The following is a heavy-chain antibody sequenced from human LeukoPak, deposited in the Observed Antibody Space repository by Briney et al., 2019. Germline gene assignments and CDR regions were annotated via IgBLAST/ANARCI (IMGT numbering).Heavy chain of an antibody. D-gene: IGHD6-13*01. V-gene: IGHV4-34*01. Sequence: SETLSLTCAVYGGSFSGYYWSWLRQPPGKGLEWIGEINHSGSTNYNPSLKSRVTISVDTSKNQFSLKLSSVTAADTAVYYCARLSTSIAAAGTFDYWGQGTLVTVSS. CDR3: ARLSTSIAAAGTFDY. CDR1: GGSFSGYY. CDR2: INHSGST. J-gene: IGHJ4*02.